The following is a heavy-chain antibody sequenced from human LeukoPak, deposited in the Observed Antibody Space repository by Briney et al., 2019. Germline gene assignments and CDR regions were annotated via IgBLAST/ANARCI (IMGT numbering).Heavy chain of an antibody. CDR2: ISGSGGST. CDR1: GFTFSSYA. D-gene: IGHD6-6*01. CDR3: AKRYSSSSSRYYDMDV. J-gene: IGHJ6*02. Sequence: GGSLRLSCAASGFTFSSYAMSWVRQAPGKGLEWVSAISGSGGSTYYADSVKGRFTISRDNSKNTLYLQMNSLRAEDTAVYYCAKRYSSSSSRYYDMDVWGQGTTVTVSS. V-gene: IGHV3-23*01.